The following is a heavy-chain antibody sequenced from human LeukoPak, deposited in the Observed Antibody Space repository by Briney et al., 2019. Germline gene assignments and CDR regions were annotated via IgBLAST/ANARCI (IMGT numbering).Heavy chain of an antibody. CDR2: INSDGSST. V-gene: IGHV3-74*01. CDR3: ARDDGFPLEWFSHFSYYYGMDV. Sequence: PGGSLRLSCAASGFTFGSYWMHWVRQAPGKGLVWVSRINSDGSSTSYADSVKGRFTISRDDAKNTLYLQMNSLRAEDTAVYYCARDDGFPLEWFSHFSYYYGMDVWGQGTTVTVSS. CDR1: GFTFGSYW. D-gene: IGHD3-3*01. J-gene: IGHJ6*02.